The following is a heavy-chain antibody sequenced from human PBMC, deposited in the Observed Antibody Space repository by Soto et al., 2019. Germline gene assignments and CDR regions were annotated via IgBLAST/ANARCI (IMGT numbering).Heavy chain of an antibody. CDR3: AREWRIAMVRGGGVDY. Sequence: EVQLLESGGGLVQPGGSLRLSCAASGFAFSTYAMSWVRQAPGKGLEWVSAISSSGTSTYYKDSVKGRFTVSRDNSKSTLYLQMKSLRADATAVYYCAREWRIAMVRGGGVDYWGQGTLVTVSS. CDR1: GFAFSTYA. D-gene: IGHD3-10*01. CDR2: ISSSGTST. J-gene: IGHJ4*02. V-gene: IGHV3-23*01.